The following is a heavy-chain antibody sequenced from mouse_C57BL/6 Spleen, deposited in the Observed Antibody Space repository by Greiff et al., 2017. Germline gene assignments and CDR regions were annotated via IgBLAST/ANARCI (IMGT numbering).Heavy chain of an antibody. V-gene: IGHV1-74*01. CDR2: IHPSDSDT. J-gene: IGHJ3*01. Sequence: VQLQQPGAELVKPGASVKVSCKASGYTFTSYWMHWVKQRPGQGLEWIGRIHPSDSDTNYNQKFKGKATLTVDKSSSTAYMQLSSLTSEDSAVYYCAMGYGSSYPAWFAYWGQGTLVTVSA. D-gene: IGHD1-1*01. CDR1: GYTFTSYW. CDR3: AMGYGSSYPAWFAY.